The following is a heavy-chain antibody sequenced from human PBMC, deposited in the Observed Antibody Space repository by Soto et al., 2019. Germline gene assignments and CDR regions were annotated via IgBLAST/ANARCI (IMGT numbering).Heavy chain of an antibody. CDR1: GGTFSSYA. CDR2: IIPIFGTA. J-gene: IGHJ5*02. CDR3: ARGYSSSWYGTAMVNWFDP. D-gene: IGHD6-13*01. Sequence: ASVKVSCKASGGTFSSYAISWVRQAPGQGLEWMGGIIPIFGTANYAQKFQGRVTITADESTSTAYMELSSLRSEDTAVYYCARGYSSSWYGTAMVNWFDPWGQGTLVTVSS. V-gene: IGHV1-69*13.